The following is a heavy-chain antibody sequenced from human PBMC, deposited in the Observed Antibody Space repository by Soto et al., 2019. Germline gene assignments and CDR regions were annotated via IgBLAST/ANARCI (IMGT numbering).Heavy chain of an antibody. D-gene: IGHD6-19*01. CDR1: GGSFSGYY. Sequence: QVQLQQWGAGLLKPSETLSLTCAVYGGSFSGYYWSWIRQPPGKGLAWIGAVNHSGSTNYNPSRKSRVTISVDTSKNHCSLKLSSVTAADTAVYYCARGRGGWPDYWGQGTLVTVSS. CDR2: VNHSGST. CDR3: ARGRGGWPDY. J-gene: IGHJ4*02. V-gene: IGHV4-34*01.